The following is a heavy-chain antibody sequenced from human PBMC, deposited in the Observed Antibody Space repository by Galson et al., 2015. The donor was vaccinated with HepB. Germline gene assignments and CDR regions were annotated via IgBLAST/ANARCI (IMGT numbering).Heavy chain of an antibody. V-gene: IGHV3-7*01. Sequence: SLRLSCAASGFTFSSYWMTWVRQAPGKGLEWVANIKKDGSEKYYAESVRGRFTISRDNAKNSLYLQMNSLRAEDTAVYYCARDPPLGTPFDYWGQGTLVTVSS. CDR2: IKKDGSEK. CDR3: ARDPPLGTPFDY. J-gene: IGHJ4*02. CDR1: GFTFSSYW. D-gene: IGHD7-27*01.